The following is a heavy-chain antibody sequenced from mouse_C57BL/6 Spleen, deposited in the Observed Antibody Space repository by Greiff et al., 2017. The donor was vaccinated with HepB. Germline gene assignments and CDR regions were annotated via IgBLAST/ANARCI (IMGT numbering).Heavy chain of an antibody. D-gene: IGHD2-10*02. Sequence: ESGPGLVKPSQSLSLTCSVTGYSITSGYYWNWIRQFPGNKLEWMGYISYDGSNNYNPSLKNRISITRDTSKNQFFLKLNSVTTEDTATYYCARASNYGYFDVWGTGTTVTVSS. CDR3: ARASNYGYFDV. J-gene: IGHJ1*03. V-gene: IGHV3-6*01. CDR2: ISYDGSN. CDR1: GYSITSGYY.